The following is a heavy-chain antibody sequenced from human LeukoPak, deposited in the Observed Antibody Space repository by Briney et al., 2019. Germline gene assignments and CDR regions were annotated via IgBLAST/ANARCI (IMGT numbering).Heavy chain of an antibody. CDR1: GGTFSSYA. CDR2: IIPIFGTA. CDR3: APSELRGQYYFDY. V-gene: IGHV1-69*13. J-gene: IGHJ4*02. D-gene: IGHD4-17*01. Sequence: GASVKVSCKASGGTFSSYAISWVRQAPGQGLEWMGGIIPIFGTANYAQKFQGRVTITADESTSTAYMELSSLRSEDTAVYYCAPSELRGQYYFDYWGQGTLVTVSS.